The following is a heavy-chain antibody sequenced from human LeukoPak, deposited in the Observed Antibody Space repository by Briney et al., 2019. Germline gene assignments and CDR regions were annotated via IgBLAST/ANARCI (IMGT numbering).Heavy chain of an antibody. Sequence: GGSLRLSCAASGFTFSSYSMNWVRQAPGKGLEWVSSISSSSSYIYYADSVKGRFTISRDNAKNSLFLQMNSLRAEDTAVYYCARDHFCSSTSCYGSDYWGQGTLVTVSS. CDR1: GFTFSSYS. V-gene: IGHV3-21*01. J-gene: IGHJ4*02. CDR2: ISSSSSYI. CDR3: ARDHFCSSTSCYGSDY. D-gene: IGHD2-2*01.